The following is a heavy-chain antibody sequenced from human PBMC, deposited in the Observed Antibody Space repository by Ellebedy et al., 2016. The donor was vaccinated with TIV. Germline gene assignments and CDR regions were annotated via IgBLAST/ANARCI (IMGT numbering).Heavy chain of an antibody. CDR2: LSYSGST. V-gene: IGHV4-39*07. CDR3: ARDEYNISWFKY. J-gene: IGHJ4*02. CDR1: GGSISTSTYY. D-gene: IGHD6-13*01. Sequence: MPSETLSLTCTVSGGSISTSTYYWGWIRQPPGKGLEWIGTLSYSGSTYYNPSLESRVTISVDTSKNQFSLKLSSVTAADAAVYYCARDEYNISWFKYWGQGTLVTVSS.